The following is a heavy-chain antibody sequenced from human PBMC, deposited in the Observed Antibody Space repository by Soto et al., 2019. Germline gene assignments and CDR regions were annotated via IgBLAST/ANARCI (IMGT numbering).Heavy chain of an antibody. V-gene: IGHV4-34*01. CDR2: INDSGNI. J-gene: IGHJ6*03. D-gene: IGHD3-10*01. CDR1: GGSFSGYQ. Sequence: QAQLQQWGAGLLKPSETLSLTCAVYGGSFSGYQWSWIRQTPGKGLEWIGEINDSGNINYNPSLKSRVTILIDTPKKQISLKLSSVTAADTAVYYCARGLILWFGELSRRGGYYYYMDVLGKGTTVTVSS. CDR3: ARGLILWFGELSRRGGYYYYMDV.